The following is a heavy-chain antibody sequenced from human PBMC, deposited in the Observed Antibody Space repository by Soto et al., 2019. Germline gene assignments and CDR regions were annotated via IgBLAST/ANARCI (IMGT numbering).Heavy chain of an antibody. V-gene: IGHV1-46*01. D-gene: IGHD3-22*01. Sequence: ASVKVSCKASGYTFTSYYMHWVRQAPGQGLEWMGNINPSGGSTSYAQKFQGRVTMTRDTSTSTVYMELSSLRSEDTAVYYCARNYDSSGYKYYYYYGMDVWGQGTTVTVSS. CDR1: GYTFTSYY. CDR3: ARNYDSSGYKYYYYYGMDV. J-gene: IGHJ6*02. CDR2: INPSGGST.